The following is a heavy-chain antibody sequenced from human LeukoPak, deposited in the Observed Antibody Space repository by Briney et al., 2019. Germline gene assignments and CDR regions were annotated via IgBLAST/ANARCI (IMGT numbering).Heavy chain of an antibody. V-gene: IGHV3-48*03. CDR2: ISISGTTI. J-gene: IGHJ4*02. CDR3: ARVGTYAAVNW. CDR1: GFPFCAYE. D-gene: IGHD1-20*01. Sequence: AGGSLRLSCAASGFPFCAYEMNWVRQAPGKGLEWVSYISISGTTIYYADSVKGRFTISRDDAKHSLYLQMNSLRAEDTAIYYCARVGTYAAVNWWGQGVLDAVSS.